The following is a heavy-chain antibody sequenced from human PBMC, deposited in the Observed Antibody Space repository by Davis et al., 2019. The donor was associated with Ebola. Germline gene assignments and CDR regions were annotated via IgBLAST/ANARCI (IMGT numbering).Heavy chain of an antibody. Sequence: PGGSLRLSCAASGFTFTSYSMTWVRQAPGKGLDWVSGITGSGGNTYYTDSVKGRFTFSRDNSKNTLYLQMNSLRAEDSAVYYCAKGSLYGSRSITAGMDVWGNGTAVTVSS. CDR2: ITGSGGNT. D-gene: IGHD4-17*01. J-gene: IGHJ6*04. V-gene: IGHV3-23*01. CDR1: GFTFTSYS. CDR3: AKGSLYGSRSITAGMDV.